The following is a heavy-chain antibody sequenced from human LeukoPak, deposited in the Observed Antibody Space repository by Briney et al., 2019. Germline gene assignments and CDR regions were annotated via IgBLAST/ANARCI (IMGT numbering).Heavy chain of an antibody. J-gene: IGHJ4*02. D-gene: IGHD4-17*01. CDR3: ARAPGPIRRQVDY. Sequence: GGSLRLSCAASGFTFSTYAMHWVRQAPGKGLEWVAVISYDGSNKYYTDSVKGRFTISRDNSKYTLYLQMNSLRPEDTAVYYCARAPGPIRRQVDYWGQGTLVTVSS. V-gene: IGHV3-30*04. CDR2: ISYDGSNK. CDR1: GFTFSTYA.